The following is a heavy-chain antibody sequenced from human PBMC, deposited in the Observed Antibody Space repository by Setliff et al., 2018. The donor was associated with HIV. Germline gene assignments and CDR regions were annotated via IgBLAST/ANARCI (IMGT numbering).Heavy chain of an antibody. CDR3: AKDQGCSRTSCYGNYYYGMDV. V-gene: IGHV4-61*02. CDR1: GGSTSSSSYY. CDR2: IYSSGST. J-gene: IGHJ6*02. D-gene: IGHD2-2*01. Sequence: PSETLSLTCTVAGGSTSSSSYYWGWIRQPAGKGLEWIGRIYSSGSTNYNPSLKSRVTISVDTSKNQFSLKLSSVTAADTAVYYCAKDQGCSRTSCYGNYYYGMDVWGQGTTVTVSS.